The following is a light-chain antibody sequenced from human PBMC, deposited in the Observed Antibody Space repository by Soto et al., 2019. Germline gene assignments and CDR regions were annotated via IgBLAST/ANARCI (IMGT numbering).Light chain of an antibody. Sequence: EIVLTQSPGTLSLSTGERATLSCRASQSVGDTYLAWYQQEPGQAPRLLMYSTSIRATGIPDRFSGSGSGTDFTLTISRLDPEDFAVYYCQHYDRAPMWTFGQGTKVDIK. CDR3: QHYDRAPMWT. V-gene: IGKV3-20*01. CDR1: QSVGDTY. CDR2: STS. J-gene: IGKJ1*01.